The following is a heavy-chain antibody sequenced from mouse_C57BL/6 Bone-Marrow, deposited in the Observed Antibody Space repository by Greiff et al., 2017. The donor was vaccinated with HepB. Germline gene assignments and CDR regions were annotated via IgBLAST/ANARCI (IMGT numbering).Heavy chain of an antibody. D-gene: IGHD2-4*01. J-gene: IGHJ2*01. V-gene: IGHV1-61*01. Sequence: QVQLKQPGAELVRPGSSVKLSCKASGYTFTSYWMDWVKQRPGQGLEWIGNIYPSDSETHYNQKFKDKATLTVDKSSSTAYMQLSSLASEDSAVYYSARVGDYGLGYWGQGTTLTVSS. CDR3: ARVGDYGLGY. CDR2: IYPSDSET. CDR1: GYTFTSYW.